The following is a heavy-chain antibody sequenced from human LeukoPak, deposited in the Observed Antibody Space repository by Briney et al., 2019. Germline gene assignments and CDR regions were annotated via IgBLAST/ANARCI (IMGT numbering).Heavy chain of an antibody. Sequence: GESLRSPVRVLDTALPTTGSAGCARCPGKAWSGWGSPGDSDTRYSPSFQGQVTISADKSISTASLQWSSLKASDTAMYYCARRITSGWYIDYWGQGTLVTVSS. D-gene: IGHD6-19*01. V-gene: IGHV5-51*01. CDR1: DTALPTTG. CDR2: PGDSDT. J-gene: IGHJ4*02. CDR3: ARRITSGWYIDY.